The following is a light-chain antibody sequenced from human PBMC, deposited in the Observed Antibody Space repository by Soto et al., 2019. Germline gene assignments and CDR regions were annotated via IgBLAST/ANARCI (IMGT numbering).Light chain of an antibody. CDR3: QQRSNWPPIT. V-gene: IGKV3-11*01. CDR1: QSVSSY. CDR2: DAS. Sequence: EVVMTQSPATLSVSPGERVTLSCRASQSVSSYLAWYQQKPGQAPRLLIYDASNRATGIPARFSGSGSGTDFTLTISSLETEDFAVYYCQQRSNWPPITFGQGTRLEIK. J-gene: IGKJ5*01.